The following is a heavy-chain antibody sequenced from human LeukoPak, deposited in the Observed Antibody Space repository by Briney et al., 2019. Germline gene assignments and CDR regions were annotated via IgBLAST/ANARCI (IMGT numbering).Heavy chain of an antibody. CDR2: LHTSGST. CDR3: ARDRRITMIVVVIHDAFDI. CDR1: GGSISSYY. Sequence: PSETLSLTCTVSGGSISSYYWSWLRQPAGEGLEWIGRLHTSGSTYYNPSLKSRVTISVDTSKNQFSLKLSSVTAADTAVYYCARDRRITMIVVVIHDAFDIWGQGTMVTVSS. V-gene: IGHV4-4*07. D-gene: IGHD3-22*01. J-gene: IGHJ3*02.